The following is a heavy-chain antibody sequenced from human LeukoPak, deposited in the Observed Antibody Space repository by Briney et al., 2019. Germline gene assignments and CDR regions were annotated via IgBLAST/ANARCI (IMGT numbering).Heavy chain of an antibody. CDR3: VKDLSYESSGSGFDQ. D-gene: IGHD3-22*01. V-gene: IGHV3-43*01. Sequence: GGSLRLSCAASGLIFEDYTMHWVRQAPGKTLEWVSLISWDGTTYYTDSLKGRFTISRDNSKNSLYLQMDTLRSEDTAFYYCVKDLSYESSGSGFDQWGQGTLVTVSS. J-gene: IGHJ4*02. CDR1: GLIFEDYT. CDR2: ISWDGTT.